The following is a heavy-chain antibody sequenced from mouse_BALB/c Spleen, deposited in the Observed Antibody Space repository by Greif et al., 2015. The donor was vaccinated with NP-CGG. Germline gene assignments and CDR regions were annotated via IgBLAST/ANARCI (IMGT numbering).Heavy chain of an antibody. Sequence: EVQLVESGGGLVKLGGSLKLSCAASGFTFSSYYMSWVRQTPEKRLELVAAIDSNGGSTYYPDTVKGRFTISRDNAKNTLYLQMSSLKSEDTALYYCARHNDGYYLWFPYWGQGTLVTVSA. J-gene: IGHJ3*01. V-gene: IGHV5-6-2*01. D-gene: IGHD2-3*01. CDR2: IDSNGGST. CDR1: GFTFSSYY. CDR3: ARHNDGYYLWFPY.